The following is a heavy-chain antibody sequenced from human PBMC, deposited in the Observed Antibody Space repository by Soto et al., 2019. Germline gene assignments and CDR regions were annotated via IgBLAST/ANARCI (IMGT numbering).Heavy chain of an antibody. CDR1: GGSISSGDYY. Sequence: SETLSLTCTVSGGSISSGDYYWSWIRQPPGKGLEWIGYIYYSGSTYYNPPLKSRVTISVDTSKNQFSLKLSSVTAADTAVYYCASSYYYDSRAGFDYWGQGTLVTVSS. CDR2: IYYSGST. J-gene: IGHJ4*02. V-gene: IGHV4-30-4*01. CDR3: ASSYYYDSRAGFDY. D-gene: IGHD3-22*01.